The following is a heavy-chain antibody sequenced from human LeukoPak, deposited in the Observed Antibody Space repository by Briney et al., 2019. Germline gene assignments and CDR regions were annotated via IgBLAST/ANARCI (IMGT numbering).Heavy chain of an antibody. CDR2: FDPENAEI. J-gene: IGHJ4*02. CDR3: ATRGSDFWSGFDY. D-gene: IGHD3-3*01. CDR1: GNTLRELP. V-gene: IGHV1-24*01. Sequence: GASVKVSCKLSGNTLRELPIQWVRQAGGKGLEWMAGFDPENAEIVYAQKFRGRVTMTEDTSTNTAYMELTSLTSDDTALYYCATRGSDFWSGFDYWGQGTQVTVSS.